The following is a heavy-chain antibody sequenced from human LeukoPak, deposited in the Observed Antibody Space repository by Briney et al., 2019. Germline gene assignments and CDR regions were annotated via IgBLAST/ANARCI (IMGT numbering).Heavy chain of an antibody. CDR1: GFTFSSYA. D-gene: IGHD2-2*01. CDR3: AKVRYQLLIDY. Sequence: GGSLRLSCSASGFTFSSYAMHWVRQAPGKGLEWVAFIRYDGSYKYYADSVKGRFTISRDNSKNTLYLQMNSLRADDTAVYYCAKVRYQLLIDYWGQGTLVTVSS. CDR2: IRYDGSYK. V-gene: IGHV3-30*02. J-gene: IGHJ4*02.